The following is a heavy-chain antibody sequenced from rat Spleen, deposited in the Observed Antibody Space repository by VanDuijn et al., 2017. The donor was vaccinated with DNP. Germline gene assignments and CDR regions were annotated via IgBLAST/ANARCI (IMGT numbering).Heavy chain of an antibody. CDR3: ARWTRYFDY. CDR1: GYSITSNY. CDR2: ISYSGGT. Sequence: EVQLQESGSGLVKPSQSLSLTCSVTGYSITSNYWGWIRKFPGNKMEYIGHISYSGGTNYNPSLKSRISITRDTSKNHFFLHLNSVTTEDTTTYSVARWTRYFDYWGQGVMVTVSS. D-gene: IGHD1-7*01. J-gene: IGHJ2*01. V-gene: IGHV3-1*01.